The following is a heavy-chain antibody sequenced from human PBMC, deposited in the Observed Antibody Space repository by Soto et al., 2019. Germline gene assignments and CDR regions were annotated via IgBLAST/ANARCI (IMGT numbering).Heavy chain of an antibody. CDR2: IIPIFGTA. D-gene: IGHD2-2*01. V-gene: IGHV1-69*01. CDR3: ARVVVPAANEEYYFDY. CDR1: GDTFSSNA. Sequence: QVQLVQSGAEVKKPGSSVKVSCKASGDTFSSNAISWVRQAPGQGLEWMGGIIPIFGTANYAQKFQGRVTITADESTSTAYMDLSSLRSEDTAVYYCARVVVPAANEEYYFDYWGQGTMVTVSS. J-gene: IGHJ4*02.